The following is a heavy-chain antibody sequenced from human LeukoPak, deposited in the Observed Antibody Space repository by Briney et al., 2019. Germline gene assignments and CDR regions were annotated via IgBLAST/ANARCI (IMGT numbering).Heavy chain of an antibody. CDR2: FLYDGSNQ. CDR3: AKEYYDFWSGYPNDAFDI. V-gene: IGHV3-30*18. CDR1: GFTFRNYG. D-gene: IGHD3-3*01. J-gene: IGHJ3*02. Sequence: GGSLRLSCQASGFTFRNYGMHWVRQAPGKGLEWVAVFLYDGSNQYYADSVKGRFTISRDNSKNTLYLQMNSLRAEDTAVYYCAKEYYDFWSGYPNDAFDIWGQGTMVTVSS.